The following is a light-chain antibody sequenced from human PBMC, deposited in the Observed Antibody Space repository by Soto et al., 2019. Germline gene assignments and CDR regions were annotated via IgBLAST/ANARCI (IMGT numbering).Light chain of an antibody. V-gene: IGLV7-46*01. CDR2: DTS. Sequence: QAVVTQEPSLTVSPGGTVTLTCGSSTGAVTSGHYPYWFQQKPGQAPRTLIYDTSNKHSWTPARFSCSLLGGKAALTLSGAQPEDEAEYYCLLSYSGARLVVFGGGTKLTVL. CDR1: TGAVTSGHY. J-gene: IGLJ2*01. CDR3: LLSYSGARLVV.